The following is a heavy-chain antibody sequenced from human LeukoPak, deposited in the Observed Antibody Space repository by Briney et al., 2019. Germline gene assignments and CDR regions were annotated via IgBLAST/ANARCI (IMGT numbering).Heavy chain of an antibody. CDR2: INDDGSIT. V-gene: IGHV3-74*01. Sequence: PGGSLRLSCAVSGFTFRTYWMHWVRQVPGEGLVWVSRINDDGSITNYADSVKGRFSISRDNAKNTLYLQMNSLRAEDTAVYYCGRDLGGRSGYWGQGTLVTVS. CDR3: GRDLGGRSGY. J-gene: IGHJ4*02. D-gene: IGHD1-26*01. CDR1: GFTFRTYW.